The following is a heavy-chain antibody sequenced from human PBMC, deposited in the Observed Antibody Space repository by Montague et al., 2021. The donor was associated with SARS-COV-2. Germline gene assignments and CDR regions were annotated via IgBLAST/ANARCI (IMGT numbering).Heavy chain of an antibody. J-gene: IGHJ6*02. CDR1: GGSFSGYY. CDR3: ARVRYYGSGTSLGMDV. Sequence: SETLSLTCAVYGGSFSGYYWSWIRQPPGKGLEWIGEINNSGSTNYNPSLKSRVTISVDTSKNQFSLTLSSVTAADTDVYYCARVRYYGSGTSLGMDVWGQGTTVTVSS. D-gene: IGHD3-10*01. V-gene: IGHV4-34*01. CDR2: INNSGST.